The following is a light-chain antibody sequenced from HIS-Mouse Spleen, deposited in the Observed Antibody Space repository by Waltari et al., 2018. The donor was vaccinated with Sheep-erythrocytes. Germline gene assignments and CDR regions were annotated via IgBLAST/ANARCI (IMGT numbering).Light chain of an antibody. CDR2: DVS. CDR3: CSYAGSYNHV. CDR1: SRDVGVYNY. Sequence: QSALTHPRPVSGSPGQSVTISCTGTSRDVGVYNYAPWYQQHPGKAPKLIIYDVSKRPSGVPDRFSGSKSGNTASLTISGLQAEDEADYYCCSYAGSYNHVFATGTKVTVL. V-gene: IGLV2-11*02. J-gene: IGLJ1*01.